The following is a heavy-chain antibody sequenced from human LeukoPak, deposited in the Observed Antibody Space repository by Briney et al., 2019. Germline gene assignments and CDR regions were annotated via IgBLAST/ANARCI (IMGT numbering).Heavy chain of an antibody. J-gene: IGHJ4*02. D-gene: IGHD6-13*01. CDR1: GGSISSGSYY. CDR2: IYTSGST. CDR3: ARDVAAAGNDY. Sequence: SETLSLTCTVSGGSISSGSYYWSWIRQPAGKGLEWIGRIYTSGSTNYNPSLKSRVTISVDTSKTQFSLKLSSVTAADTAVYYCARDVAAAGNDYWGQGTLVTVSS. V-gene: IGHV4-61*02.